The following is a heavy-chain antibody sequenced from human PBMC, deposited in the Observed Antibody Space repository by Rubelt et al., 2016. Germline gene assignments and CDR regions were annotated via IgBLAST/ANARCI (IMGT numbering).Heavy chain of an antibody. CDR3: ARDGVVVVTAIDY. CDR1: GYTFTTYG. J-gene: IGHJ4*02. V-gene: IGHV1-18*01. CDR2: ISGYNGKT. D-gene: IGHD2-21*02. Sequence: GAAVKVSCKASGYTFTTYGFSWVRQAPGQGLEWMGWISGYNGKTNYVQSLQGRINMTTDTSTSTAYMELRNLRSDDTASYYCARDGVVVVTAIDYWGQGTLVTVSS.